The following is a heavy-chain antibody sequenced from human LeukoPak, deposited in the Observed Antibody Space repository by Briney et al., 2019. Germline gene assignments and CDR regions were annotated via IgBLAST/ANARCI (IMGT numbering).Heavy chain of an antibody. CDR3: ARGTYYYEF. V-gene: IGHV3-7*04. CDR1: KFTFSEYW. CDR2: MNQLGNEK. Sequence: PGGSLRLSCAASKFTFSEYWMTWVRQAPGKGAEWVAYMNQLGNEKNYLDSVKGRFTISRDNAKNSLYLQMTSLRADDTAVYYCARGTYYYEFWGQGTLVTVSS. D-gene: IGHD3-16*01. J-gene: IGHJ4*02.